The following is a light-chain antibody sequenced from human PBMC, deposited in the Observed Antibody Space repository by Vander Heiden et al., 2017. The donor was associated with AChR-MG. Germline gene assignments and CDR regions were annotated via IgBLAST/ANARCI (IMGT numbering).Light chain of an antibody. CDR2: DAS. CDR1: QSISHY. Sequence: EIVLTQSPATLSLSPGERATLSCRASQSISHYLAWFQQKPGQAPRLLFSDASNRATGVPARFIASGSGTDFTLTISSLEPEDFAVYYWQQRSSLRTFGQGTKVEFK. V-gene: IGKV3-11*01. J-gene: IGKJ1*01. CDR3: QQRSSLRT.